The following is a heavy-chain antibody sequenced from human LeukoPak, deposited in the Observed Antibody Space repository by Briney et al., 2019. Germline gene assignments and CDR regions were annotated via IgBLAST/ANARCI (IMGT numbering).Heavy chain of an antibody. CDR3: ASWCSSTSCYGHYYMDV. CDR2: IYYSGST. J-gene: IGHJ6*03. CDR1: GGSISSGGYY. D-gene: IGHD2-2*01. Sequence: SETLSLTCTVSGGSISSGGYYWSWIRQHPGKGLEWIGYIYYSGSTYYNPSLKSRVTISVDTSKNQFSLKLSSVTAADTAVYYCASWCSSTSCYGHYYMDVWGKGTTVTVSS. V-gene: IGHV4-31*03.